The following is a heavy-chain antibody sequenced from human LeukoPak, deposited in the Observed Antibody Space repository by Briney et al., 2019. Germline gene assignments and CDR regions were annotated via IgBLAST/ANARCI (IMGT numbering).Heavy chain of an antibody. J-gene: IGHJ4*02. Sequence: GASVKVSCKASGYTFTSYGISWVRQAPGQGLEWMGWISAYNGNTNYAQKLQGRVTMTTDTSTSTAYMELRSLRSDDTAVYYCARAPYYYDSSGYYGEWGQGTLVTVSS. D-gene: IGHD3-22*01. CDR1: GYTFTSYG. CDR3: ARAPYYYDSSGYYGE. CDR2: ISAYNGNT. V-gene: IGHV1-18*01.